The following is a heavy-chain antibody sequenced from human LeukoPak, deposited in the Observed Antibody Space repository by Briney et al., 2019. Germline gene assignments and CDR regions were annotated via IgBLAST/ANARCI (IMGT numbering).Heavy chain of an antibody. CDR2: IYYSGST. D-gene: IGHD3-22*01. V-gene: IGHV4-59*08. Sequence: SETLSLTCSVSGGSISTYYWSWIRRPPGKGLEWIGYIYYSGSTNYNPSLKSRVTISVDTSKNQFSLKLSSVTAADTAVYYCARRYYSDSNGYRDAFDIWGQGTTVTVSS. CDR1: GGSISTYY. J-gene: IGHJ3*02. CDR3: ARRYYSDSNGYRDAFDI.